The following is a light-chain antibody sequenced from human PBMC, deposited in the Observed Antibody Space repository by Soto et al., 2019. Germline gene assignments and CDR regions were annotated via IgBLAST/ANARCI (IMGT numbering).Light chain of an antibody. Sequence: QSVLTQPPSVSAAPGQKVNISCSGSSSNIGNNYVSWYQQLPGTAPKLLIYENNKRPSGIPDRFSGSKSGTSATLGITGLQTGDEADYYCGTWDSSLSAGEVFGGGTQLTVL. J-gene: IGLJ3*02. CDR3: GTWDSSLSAGEV. CDR2: ENN. V-gene: IGLV1-51*02. CDR1: SSNIGNNY.